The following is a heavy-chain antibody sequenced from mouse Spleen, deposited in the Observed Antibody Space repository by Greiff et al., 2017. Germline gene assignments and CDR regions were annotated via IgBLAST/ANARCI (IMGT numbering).Heavy chain of an antibody. CDR2: IDPETGGT. CDR3: TRDRYGNYVGFAY. CDR1: GYTFTDYE. Sequence: QVQLQQSGAELVRPGASVTLSCKASGYTFTDYEMHWVKQTPVHGLEWIGAIDPETGGTAYNQKFKGKAILTADKSSSTAYMELRSLTSEDSAVYYCTRDRYGNYVGFAYWGQGTLVTVSA. D-gene: IGHD2-1*01. V-gene: IGHV1-15*01. J-gene: IGHJ3*01.